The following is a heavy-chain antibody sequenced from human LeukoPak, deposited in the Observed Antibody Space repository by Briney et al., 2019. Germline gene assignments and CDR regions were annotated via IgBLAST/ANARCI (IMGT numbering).Heavy chain of an antibody. J-gene: IGHJ4*02. CDR2: ISYDGSNK. D-gene: IGHD6-6*01. CDR3: AKARDSSSPSDY. V-gene: IGHV3-30-3*01. CDR1: GFTFSSYA. Sequence: PGRSLRLSCAASGFTFSSYAMHWVRQAPGKGLEWVAVISYDGSNKYYADSVKGRFTISRDNSKNTLYLQMNSLRAEDTAVYYCAKARDSSSPSDYWGQGTLVTVSS.